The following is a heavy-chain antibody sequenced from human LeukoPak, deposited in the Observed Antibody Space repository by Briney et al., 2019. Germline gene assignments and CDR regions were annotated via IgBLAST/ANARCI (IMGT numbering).Heavy chain of an antibody. J-gene: IGHJ4*02. V-gene: IGHV4-39*01. D-gene: IGHD1-26*01. Sequence: SETLSLTCTVAGASISSSSYYSGWIRQPPGKGLEWIGSIYYSGSTYYNPSLKSRVTISVDTSKNQFSLKLSSVTAADTAVYYCARWEGYFDYWGQGTLVTVSS. CDR1: GASISSSSYY. CDR2: IYYSGST. CDR3: ARWEGYFDY.